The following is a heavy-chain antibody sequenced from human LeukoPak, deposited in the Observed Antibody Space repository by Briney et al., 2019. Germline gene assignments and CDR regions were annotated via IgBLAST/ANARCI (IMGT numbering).Heavy chain of an antibody. CDR3: AKAVVSRVSRAAFDI. Sequence: GRSLRLSCAASGFTLDDFAMHWVRQAPGKGLEWVSGISWNSGTIGYADSVKGPFTISRDNAKSSLYLQMNSLRAEDTALYYCAKAVVSRVSRAAFDIWGQGTMVTVSS. V-gene: IGHV3-9*01. CDR1: GFTLDDFA. J-gene: IGHJ3*02. CDR2: ISWNSGTI. D-gene: IGHD2-21*01.